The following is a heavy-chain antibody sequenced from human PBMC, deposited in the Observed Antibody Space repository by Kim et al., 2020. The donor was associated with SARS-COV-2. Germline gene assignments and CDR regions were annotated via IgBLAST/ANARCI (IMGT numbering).Heavy chain of an antibody. J-gene: IGHJ4*02. D-gene: IGHD3-10*01. CDR2: ISSRGMTI. CDR3: AREWRGGRDGYVVGDY. V-gene: IGHV3-48*03. CDR1: GFIFSSYE. Sequence: GGSLRLSCAASGFIFSSYEMNWVRQAPGKGLEWVSYISSRGMTIDYADSVRGRFTISRDNARNSLYLQMNSLRAEDTAVYYCAREWRGGRDGYVVGDYWGQGILVTVSS.